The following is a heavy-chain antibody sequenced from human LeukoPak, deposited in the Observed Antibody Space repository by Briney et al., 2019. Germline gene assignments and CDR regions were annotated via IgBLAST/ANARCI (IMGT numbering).Heavy chain of an antibody. Sequence: ASVKVSCKASGYTFTNYGISWVRQAPGQGPEWMGWVSAHADDTNYVQKFRGRITMTTDTSTSTAYVELRSLRSDDTAVYYCARDCIGCLGFDYWGQGTLVTVSS. CDR1: GYTFTNYG. CDR2: VSAHADDT. CDR3: ARDCIGCLGFDY. D-gene: IGHD5/OR15-5a*01. V-gene: IGHV1-18*01. J-gene: IGHJ4*02.